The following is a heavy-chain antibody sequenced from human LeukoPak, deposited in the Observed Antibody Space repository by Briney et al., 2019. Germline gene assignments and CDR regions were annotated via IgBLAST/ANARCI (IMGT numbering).Heavy chain of an antibody. CDR3: ARGPAGYSSSDYYYYYRDV. J-gene: IGHJ6*03. CDR2: IHHGGTT. V-gene: IGHV4-34*01. D-gene: IGHD6-6*01. CDR1: GESFSDHY. Sequence: SSETLSLTCAVYGESFSDHYWTWIRQSPGKGLEWIGEIHHGGTTNYNPSLKSRVTISVDTSKNQFSLKLSSVTAADTAVYYCARGPAGYSSSDYYYYYRDVWGKGTTVTVSS.